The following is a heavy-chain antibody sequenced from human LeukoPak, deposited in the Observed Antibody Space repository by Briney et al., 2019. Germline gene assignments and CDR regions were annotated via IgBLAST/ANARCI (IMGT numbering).Heavy chain of an antibody. J-gene: IGHJ4*02. CDR2: INHSGST. V-gene: IGHV4-34*01. CDR3: ARDRVGAKRKFDY. CDR1: GGSFSGYY. D-gene: IGHD1-26*01. Sequence: SEALSLTCAVYGGSFSGYYWSWIRQPPGKGREGIGEINHSGSTNYNPSLKSRVTISVDTTKNQFSLKLSSVTAADTAVYYCARDRVGAKRKFDYWGQGTLVTVSS.